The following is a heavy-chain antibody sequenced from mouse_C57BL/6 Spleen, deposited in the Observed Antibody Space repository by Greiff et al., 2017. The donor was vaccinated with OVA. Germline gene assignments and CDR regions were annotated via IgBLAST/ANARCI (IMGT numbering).Heavy chain of an antibody. Sequence: VQLQQPGAELVRPGSSVKLSCKASGYTFTSYWMHWVKQRPIQGLEWIGVIDPSDSYTNYNQKFKGKATLTVDTSSSTAYMQLSSLTSEDSAVYYCAILDYWGQGTTLTVSS. J-gene: IGHJ2*01. CDR3: AILDY. D-gene: IGHD1-1*01. CDR1: GYTFTSYW. CDR2: IDPSDSYT. V-gene: IGHV1-59*01.